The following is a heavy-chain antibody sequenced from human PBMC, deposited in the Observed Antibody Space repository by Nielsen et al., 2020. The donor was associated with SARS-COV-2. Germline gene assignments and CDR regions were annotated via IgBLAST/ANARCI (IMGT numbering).Heavy chain of an antibody. J-gene: IGHJ4*02. CDR3: ATEVSYYYDSSGYDSLGY. CDR1: GGTFSSYA. CDR2: INPSGGST. Sequence: ASVKVSCKASGGTFSSYAISWVRQAPGQGLEWMGIINPSGGSTSYAQKFQGRVTMTRDTSTSTAYMELSSLRSEDTAVYYCATEVSYYYDSSGYDSLGYWGQGTLVTVSS. V-gene: IGHV1-46*01. D-gene: IGHD3-22*01.